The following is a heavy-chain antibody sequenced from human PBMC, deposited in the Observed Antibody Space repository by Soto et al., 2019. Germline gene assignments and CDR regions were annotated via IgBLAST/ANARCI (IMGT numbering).Heavy chain of an antibody. Sequence: PSETLSLTCTVSGGSIGSSSYYWGWIRQPPGKGLEWIGSIYYTGSTYYNPSLKSRDTISVDTSKNHFSLQLSSVTAADTAVYYCATLIAARPEYWGQGTLVSVSS. J-gene: IGHJ4*02. D-gene: IGHD6-6*01. V-gene: IGHV4-39*02. CDR3: ATLIAARPEY. CDR1: GGSIGSSSYY. CDR2: IYYTGST.